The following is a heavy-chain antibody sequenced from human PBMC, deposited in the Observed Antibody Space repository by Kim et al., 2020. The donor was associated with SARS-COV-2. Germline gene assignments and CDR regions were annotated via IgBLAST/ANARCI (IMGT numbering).Heavy chain of an antibody. CDR2: IRDTGDT. CDR1: RGSLRPYY. J-gene: IGHJ5*01. Sequence: SETLSLTCTVSRGSLRPYYWSWIRQPPGKGLEWIGYIRDTGDTNSNPSLRSRVTISVDRSKNKFSLKLKSVTAADSGVYYCARDGDTDRFDSWGHGTLVT. CDR3: ARDGDTDRFDS. V-gene: IGHV4-59*13. D-gene: IGHD2-21*01.